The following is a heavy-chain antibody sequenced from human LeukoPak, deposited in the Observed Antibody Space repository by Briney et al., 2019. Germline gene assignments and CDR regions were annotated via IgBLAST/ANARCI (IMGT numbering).Heavy chain of an antibody. J-gene: IGHJ4*02. CDR3: ARDLVRGENY. CDR1: GGTFSSYA. CDR2: IIPIFGTA. Sequence: PVKVSCKASGGTFSSYAISWVRQAPGQGLEWMGGIIPIFGTANYAQKFQGRVTMTTDTSTSTAYMELRSLRSDDTAVYYCARDLVRGENYWGQGTLVTVSS. V-gene: IGHV1-69*05. D-gene: IGHD3-10*01.